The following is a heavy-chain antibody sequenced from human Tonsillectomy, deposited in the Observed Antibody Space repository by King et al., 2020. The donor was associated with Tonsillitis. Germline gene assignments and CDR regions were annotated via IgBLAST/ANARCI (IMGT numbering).Heavy chain of an antibody. V-gene: IGHV3-64*05. D-gene: IGHD1-26*01. Sequence: VQLVESGGGLVQPGGSLRLSCLASGFRFRTHTMHWVRPAPGKGREYGSSIGYHGERTFYAGSVKDRFTLSRDASKRTLYVQMSGLRVEDTAVYDCVKDLSETYSFDYWGPGTLVSVSS. CDR2: IGYHGERT. J-gene: IGHJ4*02. CDR1: GFRFRTHT. CDR3: VKDLSETYSFDY.